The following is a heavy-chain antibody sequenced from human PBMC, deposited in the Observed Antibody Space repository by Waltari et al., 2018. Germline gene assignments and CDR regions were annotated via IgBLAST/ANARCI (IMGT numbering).Heavy chain of an antibody. CDR1: GYSWYSYG. J-gene: IGHJ4*02. D-gene: IGHD2-15*01. CDR2: VNPDNVDG. CDR3: ARRSPYSGFDY. V-gene: IGHV1-18*01. Sequence: QVQLVQSGVEVKKPGASVKVSCKASGYSWYSYGSSWVRQAPGPGLEWMGWVNPDNVDGNYAQKFQRRVTMTTDSSTATAHMELRSLGSDGTAVYYCARRSPYSGFDYWGQGTLVTVSS.